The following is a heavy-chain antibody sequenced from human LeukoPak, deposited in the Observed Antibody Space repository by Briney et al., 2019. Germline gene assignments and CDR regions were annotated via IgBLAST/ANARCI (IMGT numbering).Heavy chain of an antibody. V-gene: IGHV3-48*03. J-gene: IGHJ4*02. Sequence: GGALRLSCAASGFAFSAYEMNWVRQAPGKGLEWVSYIAGSDTMTYYADSVKGRFTISRDNTKNSLYLQMNSLRAEDSGLYYCTTLGYHLDSWGQGTLVTVSS. CDR2: IAGSDTMT. D-gene: IGHD3-22*01. CDR1: GFAFSAYE. CDR3: TTLGYHLDS.